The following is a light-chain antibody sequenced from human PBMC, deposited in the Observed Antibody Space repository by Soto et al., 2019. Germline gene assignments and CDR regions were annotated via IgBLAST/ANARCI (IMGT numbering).Light chain of an antibody. CDR1: VSLSTN. V-gene: IGKV3D-15*01. Sequence: IVMTQSPATLSVSPGEGATLSCISSVSLSTNLAWYQQKPGQAPRLLIYDASNRATGIPARFSGSGSGTDFSLTISSLQPEDVATYFCQKYNSPPRTFGQGTKVDIK. CDR3: QKYNSPPRT. J-gene: IGKJ1*01. CDR2: DAS.